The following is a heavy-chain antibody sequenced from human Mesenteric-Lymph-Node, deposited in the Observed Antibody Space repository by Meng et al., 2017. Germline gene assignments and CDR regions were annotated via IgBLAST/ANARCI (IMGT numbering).Heavy chain of an antibody. CDR2: IYYSGST. Sequence: QVPLQESCPGLVQPSQTLSLTCTVSGGSISSGDYSWSWIRQPPGKGLEWIGYIYYSGSTYSNASLKSRVTISIDRSKNQFSLNLSSVTAADTAAYYCARYSVAGDYWGQGTLVTVSS. J-gene: IGHJ4*02. V-gene: IGHV4-30-4*01. CDR3: ARYSVAGDY. D-gene: IGHD6-13*01. CDR1: GGSISSGDYS.